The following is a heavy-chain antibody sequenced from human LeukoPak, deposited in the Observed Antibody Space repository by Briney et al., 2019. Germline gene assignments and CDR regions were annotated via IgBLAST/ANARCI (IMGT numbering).Heavy chain of an antibody. CDR3: ATLGFCTSTSCSFVN. D-gene: IGHD2-2*03. CDR1: GFPFSSYV. Sequence: GGSLRLSSEPSGFPFSSYVMGWVRQAPGKGLEWVSVISDNIENTYYADSVKGRFTISRDNSKNTLYLQMNSLGAEDTAIYYCATLGFCTSTSCSFVNWGQGTLVTVSS. J-gene: IGHJ4*02. V-gene: IGHV3-23*01. CDR2: ISDNIENT.